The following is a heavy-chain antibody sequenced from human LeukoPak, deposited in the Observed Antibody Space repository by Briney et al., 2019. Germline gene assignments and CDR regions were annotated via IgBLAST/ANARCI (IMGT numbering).Heavy chain of an antibody. V-gene: IGHV1-2*02. CDR3: AREVYDFWSGYPFDY. CDR1: GYTFTGYY. Sequence: GASVTVSCKASGYTFTGYYMHWVRQAPGQGLEWMGWINPNSGGTNYAQKFQGRVTMTRDTSISTAYMELSRLRSDDTAVYYCAREVYDFWSGYPFDYWGQGTLVTVSS. J-gene: IGHJ4*02. CDR2: INPNSGGT. D-gene: IGHD3-3*01.